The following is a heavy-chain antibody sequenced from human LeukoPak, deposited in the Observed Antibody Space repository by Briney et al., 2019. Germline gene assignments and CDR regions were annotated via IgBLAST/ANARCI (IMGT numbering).Heavy chain of an antibody. V-gene: IGHV3-74*01. J-gene: IGHJ6*02. Sequence: PGGSLRLSCAASGFTFSSYWMYWVRQAPGKGLMWVSRMNSDGSTIRYADSVKGRFTISRDNAKNTLYLQMNSLRVEDTAVYYCARGMYGDSAGMDVWGQGTTVTVSS. CDR1: GFTFSSYW. CDR2: MNSDGSTI. D-gene: IGHD2-21*02. CDR3: ARGMYGDSAGMDV.